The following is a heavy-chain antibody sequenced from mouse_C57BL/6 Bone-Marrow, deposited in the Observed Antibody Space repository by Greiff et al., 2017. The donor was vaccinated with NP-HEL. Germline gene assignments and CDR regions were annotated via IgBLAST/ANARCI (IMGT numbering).Heavy chain of an antibody. V-gene: IGHV1-42*01. D-gene: IGHD3-2*02. CDR1: GYSFTGYY. CDR3: ARPAHATGFYAIDY. Sequence: VQLQQSGPELVKPGASVKISCKASGYSFTGYYMNWVKQSPEKSLEWIGEINPSTGGTTYNQKFKAKATLTVDKSSSTAYMQLKSLTSEDSAVDYCARPAHATGFYAIDYWGQGTSVTVSS. J-gene: IGHJ4*01. CDR2: INPSTGGT.